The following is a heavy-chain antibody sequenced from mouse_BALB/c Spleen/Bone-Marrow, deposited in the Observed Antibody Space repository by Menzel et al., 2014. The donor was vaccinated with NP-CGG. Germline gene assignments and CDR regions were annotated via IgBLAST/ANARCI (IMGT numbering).Heavy chain of an antibody. CDR2: IRSKSNNYTT. J-gene: IGHJ4*01. V-gene: IGHV10-1*02. CDR3: VRHGYGNYGAMDY. Sequence: EVQRVESGGGLVQPKGSLKLSCAASGFTFXTYAMNWVRQAPGKGLEWVARIRSKSNNYTTYYADSVKDRFTISRYDSQNMLYLQMNNLKTEDTAMYYCVRHGYGNYGAMDYWGQGTSATVSS. CDR1: GFTFXTYA. D-gene: IGHD2-1*01.